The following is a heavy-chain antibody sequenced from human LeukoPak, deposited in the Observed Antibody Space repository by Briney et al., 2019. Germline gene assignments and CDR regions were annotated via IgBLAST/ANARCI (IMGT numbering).Heavy chain of an antibody. V-gene: IGHV3-23*01. J-gene: IGHJ3*02. CDR3: AETSYDYVWGSCRYNAFDI. CDR2: ISGSGGST. D-gene: IGHD3-16*02. Sequence: GGSLRLSCAASGFTFSSYPMNWVRQAPGKGLEWVSAISGSGGSTYYADSVKGRFTISRDNSKNTLYLQMNSLRAEDTAVYYGAETSYDYVWGSCRYNAFDISGQGTMVTVSS. CDR1: GFTFSSYP.